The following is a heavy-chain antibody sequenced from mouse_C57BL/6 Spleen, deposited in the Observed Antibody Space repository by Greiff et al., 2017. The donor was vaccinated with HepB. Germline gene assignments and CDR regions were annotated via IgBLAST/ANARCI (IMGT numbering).Heavy chain of an antibody. CDR2: IYPGDGDT. D-gene: IGHD2-12*01. CDR1: GYAFSSPW. CDR3: ASYSPFDY. Sequence: QVQLKESGPELVKPGASVKISCKASGYAFSSPWMNWVKQRPGKGLEWIGRIYPGDGDTNYNGKFKGKAKLTADKSSSTAYMQLSSLTSEDSAVCCCASYSPFDYWGQGTTLTVSS. J-gene: IGHJ2*01. V-gene: IGHV1-82*01.